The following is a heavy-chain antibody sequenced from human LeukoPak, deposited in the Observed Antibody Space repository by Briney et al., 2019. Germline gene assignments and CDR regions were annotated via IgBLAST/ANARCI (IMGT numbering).Heavy chain of an antibody. CDR3: ARRRGNVCAYRPFDF. CDR1: GYTFSDYN. J-gene: IGHJ4*02. V-gene: IGHV1-2*02. D-gene: IGHD3-16*01. Sequence: GASGKFSCKAFGYTFSDYNIHWVRQAPGQGRQWVGLIDPYSGDTNCAQKFLGSVTLTRDTSINTAYMELRALRSDDTAVYSCARRRGNVCAYRPFDFWGQGTLVSVSS. CDR2: IDPYSGDT.